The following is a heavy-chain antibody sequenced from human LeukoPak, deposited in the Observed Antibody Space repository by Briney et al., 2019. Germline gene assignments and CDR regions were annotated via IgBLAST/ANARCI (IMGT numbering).Heavy chain of an antibody. CDR2: INHSGST. Sequence: SETLSLTCAVYGGSFSGYYWSWIRQPPGKGLEWIGEINHSGSTNYNPSLKSRVTISVDTSKNQFSLKLSSVTAADTAVYYCATDSSDYYDSPGAFDIWGQGTMVTVSS. V-gene: IGHV4-34*01. CDR1: GGSFSGYY. J-gene: IGHJ3*02. D-gene: IGHD3-22*01. CDR3: ATDSSDYYDSPGAFDI.